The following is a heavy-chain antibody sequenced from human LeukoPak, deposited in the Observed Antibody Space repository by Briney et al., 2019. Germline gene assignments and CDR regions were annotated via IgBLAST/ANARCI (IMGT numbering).Heavy chain of an antibody. V-gene: IGHV4-34*01. CDR2: INHSGST. CDR3: ARGSYLCSGGSCYHYYYYYYMDV. J-gene: IGHJ6*03. Sequence: SETLYLTCAVYGGSFSGYYWSWIRQPPGKGLEWIGEINHSGSTNYNPSLKSRVTISVDTSKNQFSLKLSSVTAADTAVYYCARGSYLCSGGSCYHYYYYYYMDVWGKGTKVSVSS. D-gene: IGHD2-15*01. CDR1: GGSFSGYY.